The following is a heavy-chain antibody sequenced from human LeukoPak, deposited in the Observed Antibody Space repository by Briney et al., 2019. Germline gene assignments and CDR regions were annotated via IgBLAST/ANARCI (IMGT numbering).Heavy chain of an antibody. Sequence: GGSLRLSCEASGFTFSSYSMNWVRQAPGKGLEWVSSISTSSTYIYYADSVKGRFTISRDNAKNSLYLQMNSLRAEDTAVYYCAKEIGAAAGRGFDYWGQGTLVTVSS. J-gene: IGHJ4*02. CDR2: ISTSSTYI. V-gene: IGHV3-21*01. D-gene: IGHD6-13*01. CDR3: AKEIGAAAGRGFDY. CDR1: GFTFSSYS.